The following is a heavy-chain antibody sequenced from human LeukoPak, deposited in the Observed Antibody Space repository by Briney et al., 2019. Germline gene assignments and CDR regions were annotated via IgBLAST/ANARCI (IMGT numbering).Heavy chain of an antibody. D-gene: IGHD3-22*01. CDR2: IYTSGST. J-gene: IGHJ4*02. Sequence: SETLSLTCTVSGGSISSYYGSWIRQPAGKGLEWIGRIYTSGSTNYHPSLKSRVTMSVDTSKNQFSLKLSSVTAADTAVYYCARNPYYYDSSGYSYYFDYWGQGTLVTVSS. CDR1: GGSISSYY. CDR3: ARNPYYYDSSGYSYYFDY. V-gene: IGHV4-4*07.